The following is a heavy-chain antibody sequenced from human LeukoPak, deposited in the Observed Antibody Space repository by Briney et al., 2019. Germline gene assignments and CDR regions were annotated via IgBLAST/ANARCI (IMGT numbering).Heavy chain of an antibody. J-gene: IGHJ6*02. CDR2: VNSDGSST. CDR3: ARDVTPYYYGMDV. Sequence: LPGGSLRLSCAASGFTFSSHWTHWVRQAPGSELVWVSRVNSDGSSTSYADSVKGRFTISRDNAKNSLYLQMNSLRAEDTAVYYCARDVTPYYYGMDVWGQGTTVTVSS. V-gene: IGHV3-74*01. CDR1: GFTFSSHW. D-gene: IGHD5-18*01.